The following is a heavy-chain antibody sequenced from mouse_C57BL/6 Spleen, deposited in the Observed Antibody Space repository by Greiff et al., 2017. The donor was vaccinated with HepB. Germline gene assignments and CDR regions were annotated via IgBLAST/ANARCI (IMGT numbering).Heavy chain of an antibody. J-gene: IGHJ3*01. D-gene: IGHD2-4*01. CDR1: GYAFSSYW. CDR3: ARTLYDYDGAWFAY. V-gene: IGHV1-80*01. Sequence: VQLQQSGAELVKPGASVKISCKASGYAFSSYWMNWVKQRPGKGLEWIGQIYPGDGDTNYNGKFKGKATLTADKYSSTAYMQLSSLTSEDSAVYFCARTLYDYDGAWFAYWGQGTLVTVSA. CDR2: IYPGDGDT.